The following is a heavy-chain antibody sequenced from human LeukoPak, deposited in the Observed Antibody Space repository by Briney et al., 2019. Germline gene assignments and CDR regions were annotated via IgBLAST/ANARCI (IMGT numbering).Heavy chain of an antibody. CDR3: ARGLYDYYYYYMDV. D-gene: IGHD5/OR15-5a*01. V-gene: IGHV4-4*07. CDR2: IYTSGST. CDR1: GGSISSYY. J-gene: IGHJ6*03. Sequence: SETLSLTCTVSGGSISSYYWSWIRQPAGKGLEWIGRIYTSGSTNYNPSLKSRVTISVDTSKNQFPLKLSSVTAADTAVYYCARGLYDYYYYYMDVWGKGTTVTISS.